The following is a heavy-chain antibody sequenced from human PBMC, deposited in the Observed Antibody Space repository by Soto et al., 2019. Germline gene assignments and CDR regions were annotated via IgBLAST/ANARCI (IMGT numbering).Heavy chain of an antibody. CDR3: ARTVVVPAAIHGAPQFDY. CDR1: GGSISSYY. Sequence: SETLSLTCTVSGGSISSYYWSWIRQPPGKGLEWIGYIYHSGSTNYNPSLKSRVTISVDTSKNQFSLKLSSVTAADTAVYYCARTVVVPAAIHGAPQFDYWGQGTLVTVSS. V-gene: IGHV4-59*01. D-gene: IGHD2-2*01. CDR2: IYHSGST. J-gene: IGHJ4*02.